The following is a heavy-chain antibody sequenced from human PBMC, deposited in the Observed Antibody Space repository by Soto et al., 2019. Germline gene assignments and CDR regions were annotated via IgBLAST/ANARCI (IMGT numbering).Heavy chain of an antibody. V-gene: IGHV6-1*01. Sequence: SETLSLTCAISGDSVSSNSAAWNWIRQSPSRGLEWLGRTYYRSKWYNDYAVSVKSRITINPDTSKNQFSLQLNSVTPEDTAVYYCARDPQDYYYYYYGMDVWGQGTTVTVSS. J-gene: IGHJ6*02. CDR3: ARDPQDYYYYYYGMDV. CDR1: GDSVSSNSAA. CDR2: TYYRSKWYN.